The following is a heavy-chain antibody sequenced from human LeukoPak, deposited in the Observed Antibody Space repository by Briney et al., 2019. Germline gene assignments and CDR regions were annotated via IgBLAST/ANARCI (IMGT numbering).Heavy chain of an antibody. CDR1: GYIFTSYA. D-gene: IGHD1-26*01. J-gene: IGHJ4*02. Sequence: ASVKVSCKASGYIFTSYAMHWVRQAPGQRLEWMGWINAGNGNTKYSQEFQGRVTITRDTSASTAYMELSSLRSEDMAVYYCARGPGIDSGSYFLYYFDYWGQGTLVTVSS. V-gene: IGHV1-3*03. CDR3: ARGPGIDSGSYFLYYFDY. CDR2: INAGNGNT.